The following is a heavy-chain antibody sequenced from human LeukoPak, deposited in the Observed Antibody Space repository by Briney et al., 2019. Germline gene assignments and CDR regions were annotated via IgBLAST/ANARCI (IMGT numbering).Heavy chain of an antibody. D-gene: IGHD1-26*01. J-gene: IGHJ4*02. V-gene: IGHV3-53*01. Sequence: PGGSLRLSCAASGFTVSSNYMSWVRQAPGKGLEWVSLIYSGGSTYHADSVKGRFTITRDNSKNTLYLQMNSLRAADTAVYYCASSPIVGGILYWGQGTLVAVAS. CDR2: IYSGGST. CDR3: ASSPIVGGILY. CDR1: GFTVSSNY.